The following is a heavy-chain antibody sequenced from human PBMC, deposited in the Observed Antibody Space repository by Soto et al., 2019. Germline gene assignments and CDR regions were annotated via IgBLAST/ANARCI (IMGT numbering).Heavy chain of an antibody. CDR2: IYYSGST. CDR1: GGSISSGGCY. V-gene: IGHV4-31*01. D-gene: IGHD3-10*01. CDR3: ASEAMVRGHAFDI. J-gene: IGHJ3*02. Sequence: QVQLQESGPGLVKPSQTLFLTCTVSGGSISSGGCYWSWILQHPGNGLEWIWYIYYSGSTYCKLSLKSQVTKKVDTSKNQFSLELSSVAAADTGVDYCASEAMVRGHAFDIWGQGTMVTVSS.